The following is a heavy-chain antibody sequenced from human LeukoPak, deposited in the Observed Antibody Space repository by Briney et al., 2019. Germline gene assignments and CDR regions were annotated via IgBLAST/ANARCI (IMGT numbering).Heavy chain of an antibody. J-gene: IGHJ4*02. CDR1: GFTFTNAW. V-gene: IGHV3-15*01. CDR2: IKMITEGGTV. Sequence: GGSLRLSCAGSGFTFTNAWMSWVRQIPGKGLEWVGRIKMITEGGTVDYAAPVEGRFTISRDDARNMVYLQMNSLKTGDTALYYCHVWTTVTLQKTPVDFWGQGTLVTVSS. CDR3: HVWTTVTLQKTPVDF. D-gene: IGHD4-11*01.